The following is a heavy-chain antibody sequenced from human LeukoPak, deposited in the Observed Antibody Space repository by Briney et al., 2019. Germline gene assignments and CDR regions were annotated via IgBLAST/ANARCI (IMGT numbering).Heavy chain of an antibody. CDR2: INHRGST. CDR1: GGSFSGYY. J-gene: IGHJ4*02. D-gene: IGHD6-13*01. V-gene: IGHV4-34*01. Sequence: SETLSLTCAVYGGSFSGYYWSWIRQPPGKGLEWIGEINHRGSTNYNPSLKSRVTISVDTSKNQFSLKLSSVTAADTAVYYCARAGGDLAAAGIDYWGQGTLVTVSS. CDR3: ARAGGDLAAAGIDY.